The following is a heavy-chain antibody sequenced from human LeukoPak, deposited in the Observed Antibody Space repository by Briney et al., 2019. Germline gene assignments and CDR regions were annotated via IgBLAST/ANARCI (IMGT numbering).Heavy chain of an antibody. CDR1: GFTVSSNY. Sequence: GGSLRLSCAASGFTVSSNYMSWVRQAPGKGLEWVSVIYSGGSTYYADSVKGRFTISRDNSKNTLYLQMNSLRAEDTAVYYCAKHVVVVAANFDYWGQGTLVTVSS. CDR2: IYSGGST. D-gene: IGHD2-15*01. J-gene: IGHJ4*02. CDR3: AKHVVVVAANFDY. V-gene: IGHV3-53*01.